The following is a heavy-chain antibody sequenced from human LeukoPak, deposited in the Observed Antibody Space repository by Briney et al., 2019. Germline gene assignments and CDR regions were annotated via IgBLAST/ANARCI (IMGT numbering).Heavy chain of an antibody. CDR1: GGSFSGYY. Sequence: SETLSLTCAVYGGSFSGYYWSWIRQPPGKGLEWIGEINHSGSTNYNPSLKSRVTISVDTSKNQFSLKLSSVTAADTAVYYCARGGADFGVVTYYFDYWGQGTLVTVSS. J-gene: IGHJ4*02. CDR3: ARGGADFGVVTYYFDY. V-gene: IGHV4-34*01. D-gene: IGHD3-3*01. CDR2: INHSGST.